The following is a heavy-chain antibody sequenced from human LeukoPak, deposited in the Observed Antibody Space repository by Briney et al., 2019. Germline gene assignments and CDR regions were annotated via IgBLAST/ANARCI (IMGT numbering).Heavy chain of an antibody. CDR3: AKDYEYSSGWYGYYFDY. CDR1: GFTFSSYA. V-gene: IGHV3-23*01. D-gene: IGHD6-19*01. Sequence: GGSLRLSCAASGFTFSSYAMSWVRQAPGKGLEWVSAISGSGGSTYYADSVKGRFTISRDNSKHTLYLQMNSLRAEDTAVYYCAKDYEYSSGWYGYYFDYWGQGTLVTVSS. J-gene: IGHJ4*02. CDR2: ISGSGGST.